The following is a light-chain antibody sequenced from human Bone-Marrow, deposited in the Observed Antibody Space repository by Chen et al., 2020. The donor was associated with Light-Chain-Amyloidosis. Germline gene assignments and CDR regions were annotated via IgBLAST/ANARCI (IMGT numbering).Light chain of an antibody. CDR1: SSDVGGYNY. J-gene: IGLJ2*01. V-gene: IGLV2-14*01. CDR3: STYTSSSTVV. CDR2: EVS. Sequence: QSALTQPASVSGSPGQSITISCTGTSSDVGGYNYVSWYQQHPGKAPKLMIDEVSNRPSGVSNRVSGSKSGNTASLPISGLQAEDEADYYCSTYTSSSTVVFGGGTKLTVL.